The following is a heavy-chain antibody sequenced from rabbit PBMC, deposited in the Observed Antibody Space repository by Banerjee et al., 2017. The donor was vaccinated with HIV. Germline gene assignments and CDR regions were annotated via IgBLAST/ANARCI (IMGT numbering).Heavy chain of an antibody. CDR3: ARDDGGVVGYDWDL. CDR1: GFSFSSGYD. D-gene: IGHD6-1*01. J-gene: IGHJ3*01. Sequence: QQQLEESGGGLVKPEGSLTLSCTASGFSFSSGYDMCWVRQAPGKGLEWIACIYTSSGNAVYANWAKGRFTISKTSSTTVTLQMTSLTAADTATYFCARDDGGVVGYDWDLWGQGTLVTVS. V-gene: IGHV1S45*01. CDR2: IYTSSGNA.